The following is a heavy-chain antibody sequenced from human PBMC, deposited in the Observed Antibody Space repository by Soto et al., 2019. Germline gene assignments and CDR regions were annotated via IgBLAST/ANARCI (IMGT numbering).Heavy chain of an antibody. V-gene: IGHV3-48*02. CDR1: GFTFSSYS. CDR3: ARGSSSWYNWFDP. Sequence: GGSLILSCAASGFTFSSYSMNWVRQAPGKGLEWVSYISSSSSTIYYADSVKGRFTISRDNAKNSLYLQMNSLRDEDTAVYYCARGSSSWYNWFDPWGQGTLVTVSS. J-gene: IGHJ5*02. CDR2: ISSSSSTI. D-gene: IGHD6-13*01.